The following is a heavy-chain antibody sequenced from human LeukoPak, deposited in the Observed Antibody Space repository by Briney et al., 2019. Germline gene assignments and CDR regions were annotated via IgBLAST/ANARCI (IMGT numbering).Heavy chain of an antibody. V-gene: IGHV4-59*12. J-gene: IGHJ4*02. D-gene: IGHD6-19*01. CDR3: ARAVSGRFDY. CDR2: IYYSEST. Sequence: SETLSLTCTVSGGSMSPYHWGWIRQPPGKGLKWTGYIYYSESTNYNPSLKSRVTISVDTSKNQFSLKLSSVTAADTAIYYCARAVSGRFDYRGQGTLDTVSS. CDR1: GGSMSPYH.